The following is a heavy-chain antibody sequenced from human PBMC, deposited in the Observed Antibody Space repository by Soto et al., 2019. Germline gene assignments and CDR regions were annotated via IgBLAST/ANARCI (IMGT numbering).Heavy chain of an antibody. CDR1: GFTFSSYG. Sequence: LRLSCAASGFTFSSYGMHWVRQAPGKGLEWVAVISYDGSNKYYADSVKGRFTISRDNSKNTLYLQMDSLRAEDTAVYYCAKEDNAWLRLFDYWGQGTLVTVSS. CDR3: AKEDNAWLRLFDY. CDR2: ISYDGSNK. D-gene: IGHD5-12*01. J-gene: IGHJ4*02. V-gene: IGHV3-30*18.